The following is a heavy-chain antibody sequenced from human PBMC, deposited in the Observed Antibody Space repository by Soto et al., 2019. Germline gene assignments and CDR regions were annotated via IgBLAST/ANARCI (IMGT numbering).Heavy chain of an antibody. CDR1: GFRFSDYG. J-gene: IGHJ3*01. CDR2: ISAFNGNT. V-gene: IGHV1-18*01. D-gene: IGHD3-16*01. CDR3: ARSYYLADAFDV. Sequence: GASVKVSCKVPGFRFSDYGFNWLVQAPGQGLEWMGWISAFNGNTETAQGLQDRVTMTTDSSTTTAHIDLTNLTTDDTAIYYCARSYYLADAFDVWGQGTRGTVS.